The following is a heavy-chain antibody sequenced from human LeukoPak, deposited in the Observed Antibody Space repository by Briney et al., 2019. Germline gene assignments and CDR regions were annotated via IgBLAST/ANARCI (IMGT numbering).Heavy chain of an antibody. V-gene: IGHV3-21*05. Sequence: GGSLRLSCAASGFTFSSYAMSWVRQAPGKGLEWVSYISSSSSYTNYADSVKGRFTISRDNAKNSLYLQMNSLRAEDTAVYYCARDYGGNSGSFGYWGQGTLVTVSS. CDR3: ARDYGGNSGSFGY. CDR1: GFTFSSYA. J-gene: IGHJ4*02. D-gene: IGHD4-23*01. CDR2: ISSSSSYT.